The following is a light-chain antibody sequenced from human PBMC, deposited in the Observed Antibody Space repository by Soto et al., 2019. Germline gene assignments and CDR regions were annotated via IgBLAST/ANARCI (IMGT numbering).Light chain of an antibody. J-gene: IGKJ1*01. CDR1: QSVSSSY. CDR3: QQYGSSPRT. V-gene: IGKV3-20*01. CDR2: GAS. Sequence: EIVLTQSPGTLSLSPGERATLYCRASQSVSSSYLAWYQQKPGQAHRLLIYGASSRATGIPDRFSGSGSGTDFTLTINRLEPEEFAVYYCQQYGSSPRTVGKGSKVDIK.